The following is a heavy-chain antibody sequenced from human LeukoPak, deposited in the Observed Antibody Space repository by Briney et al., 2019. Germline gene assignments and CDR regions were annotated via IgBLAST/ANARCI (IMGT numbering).Heavy chain of an antibody. D-gene: IGHD3-22*01. CDR2: ISNSGST. CDR3: ARIYDSSDYSTYYFDY. CDR1: GGSISSSSYY. J-gene: IGHJ4*02. Sequence: PSETLSLTCTVSGGSISSSSYYWGWIRQPPGKGLEWIGSISNSGSTNYNSSLKSRVTISADTSKNQFSLKVSSVTAADTAVYYCARIYDSSDYSTYYFDYWGQGTLVTVSS. V-gene: IGHV4-39*07.